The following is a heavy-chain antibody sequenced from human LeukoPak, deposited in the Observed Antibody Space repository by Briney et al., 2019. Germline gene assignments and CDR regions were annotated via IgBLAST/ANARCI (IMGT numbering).Heavy chain of an antibody. V-gene: IGHV3-53*01. CDR3: ARDPYVWGEDI. CDR2: IYSGGST. D-gene: IGHD3-16*01. J-gene: IGHJ3*02. CDR1: GFTVSSNY. Sequence: PGGSLRLSCAASGFTVSSNYMSWVRQAPGKGLEWVSVIYSGGSTYYADSVKGRFTIPRDNSRNTLYLQMNSLRAEDTAVYYCARDPYVWGEDIWGQGTMVTVSS.